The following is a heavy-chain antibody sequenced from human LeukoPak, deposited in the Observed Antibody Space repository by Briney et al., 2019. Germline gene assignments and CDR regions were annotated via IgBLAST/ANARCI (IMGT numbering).Heavy chain of an antibody. D-gene: IGHD5-12*01. CDR3: ARAPIVATTTFDY. Sequence: SETLSLTCTVSGGSVSSGSYYWSWIRQPPGKGLEWIGYIYYSGSTNYNPSLKSRVTISVDTSKNQFSLKLSSVTAADTAVYYCARAPIVATTTFDYWGQGTLATVSS. CDR2: IYYSGST. V-gene: IGHV4-61*01. J-gene: IGHJ4*02. CDR1: GGSVSSGSYY.